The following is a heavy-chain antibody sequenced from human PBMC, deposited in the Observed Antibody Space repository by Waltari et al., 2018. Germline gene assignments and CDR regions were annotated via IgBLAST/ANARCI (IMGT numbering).Heavy chain of an antibody. J-gene: IGHJ4*02. Sequence: EVQLVESGGGLVQPGGSLRPSCAASGFCCNTYWMDGVRQAPGKGLEWVANIKQDGSESHHVDSVRDRFTISRDNAQNLLYLQMNSLRAEDTAVYYCSVSLNSWGQGTLVTVSS. CDR2: IKQDGSES. CDR3: SVSLNS. V-gene: IGHV3-7*01. CDR1: GFCCNTYW.